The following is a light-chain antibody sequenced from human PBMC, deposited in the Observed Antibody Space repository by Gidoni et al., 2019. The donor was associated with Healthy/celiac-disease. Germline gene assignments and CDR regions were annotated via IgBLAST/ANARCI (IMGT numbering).Light chain of an antibody. J-gene: IGKJ2*01. CDR3: QQGYSTPYT. CDR1: QSISSS. CDR2: AAS. Sequence: IQMTQSRSALSASVGDRVTITCLASQSISSSLHWYQQKPGKAPKLLIYAASSLQSGVPSRFSGSGSGTDFPLTISSLQPEDFAPYHCQQGYSTPYTFGQGTKLEIK. V-gene: IGKV1-39*01.